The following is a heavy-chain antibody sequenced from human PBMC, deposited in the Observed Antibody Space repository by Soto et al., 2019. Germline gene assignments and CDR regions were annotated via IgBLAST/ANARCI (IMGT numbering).Heavy chain of an antibody. CDR1: GFTFGDSY. CDR3: VRGGGGGLFDP. V-gene: IGHV3-11*06. J-gene: IGHJ5*02. CDR2: ISPGSRYP. Sequence: GGSLRLSCVGSGFTFGDSYMSWIRQAPGKGLEWLSYISPGSRYPAYADSVKGRFTISRDNAKRSLYLQMMSLTAEDTAIYYCVRGGGGGLFDPWGQGTMVTVSS. D-gene: IGHD2-15*01.